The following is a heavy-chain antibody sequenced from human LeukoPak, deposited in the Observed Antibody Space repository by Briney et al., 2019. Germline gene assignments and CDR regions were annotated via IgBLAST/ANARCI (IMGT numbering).Heavy chain of an antibody. Sequence: SETLSLTCTVSGGSISSSSYYWGWIRQPPGKGLEWIGSIYHSGSTYYNPSLKSRVTISVDTSKNQFSLKLSSVTAADTAVYYCARAPPPGGYDFDYWGQGTLVTVSS. CDR2: IYHSGST. CDR1: GGSISSSSYY. V-gene: IGHV4-39*07. CDR3: ARAPPPGGYDFDY. D-gene: IGHD5-12*01. J-gene: IGHJ4*02.